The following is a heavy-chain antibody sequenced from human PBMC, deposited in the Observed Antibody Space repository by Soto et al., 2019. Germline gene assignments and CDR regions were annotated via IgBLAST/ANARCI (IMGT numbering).Heavy chain of an antibody. CDR2: IIPMIGAV. Sequence: QVQLVQSGAEVKKPGSSVKVSCKASGGTFNSYAISWVRQAPGQGLEWMGGIIPMIGAVNYAQKFQGRVTITADDSTTTADMELSSLRSEDTAEYYCARSTPRLSGSEDYWGQGTLVTVSS. D-gene: IGHD1-20*01. V-gene: IGHV1-69*12. CDR3: ARSTPRLSGSEDY. CDR1: GGTFNSYA. J-gene: IGHJ4*02.